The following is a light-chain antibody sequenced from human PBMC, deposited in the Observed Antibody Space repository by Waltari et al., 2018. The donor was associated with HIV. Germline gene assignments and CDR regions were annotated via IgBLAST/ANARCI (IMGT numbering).Light chain of an antibody. V-gene: IGKV3-15*01. CDR2: GAS. J-gene: IGKJ1*01. Sequence: EVVMAQSPATLSVSPGERATLSCRASQSISSNLAWYHQRPGQAPRLLIYGASTRATGIPARFSGGGSGTEFTLTISSLQSEDFGVYYCQQYNNWPRTFGQGTKVEIQ. CDR1: QSISSN. CDR3: QQYNNWPRT.